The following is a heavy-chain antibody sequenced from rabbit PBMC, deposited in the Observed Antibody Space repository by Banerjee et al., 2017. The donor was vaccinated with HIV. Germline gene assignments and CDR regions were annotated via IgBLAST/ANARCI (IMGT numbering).Heavy chain of an antibody. CDR2: IYTGSGST. V-gene: IGHV1S40*01. CDR1: GFSFSSSDY. Sequence: QSLEESGGGLVQPEGSLTLTCKASGFSFSSSDYMCWVRQAPGKGLEWIGGIYTGSGSTYGASWAKGRFTISNTSSTTVTLQMTSLPAADTATYFCARDWADSNGYSYAYDLNLWGPGTLVTVS. J-gene: IGHJ4*01. D-gene: IGHD6-1*01. CDR3: ARDWADSNGYSYAYDLNL.